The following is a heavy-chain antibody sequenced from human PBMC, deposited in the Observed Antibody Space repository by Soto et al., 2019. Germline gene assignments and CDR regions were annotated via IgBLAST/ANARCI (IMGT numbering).Heavy chain of an antibody. CDR3: VSQRNTLITQDYFHY. CDR1: GGSVTNSSYY. D-gene: IGHD1-20*01. Sequence: ETLSLTCTVSGGSVTNSSYYWGWSRQSPGKGLEWIGSVYYRGRSYSKSSVKSRVTISVDTSKNQFSLNLNSVTASDTAVYFCVSQRNTLITQDYFHYWCPGALVTVSS. J-gene: IGHJ4*02. V-gene: IGHV4-39*01. CDR2: VYYRGRS.